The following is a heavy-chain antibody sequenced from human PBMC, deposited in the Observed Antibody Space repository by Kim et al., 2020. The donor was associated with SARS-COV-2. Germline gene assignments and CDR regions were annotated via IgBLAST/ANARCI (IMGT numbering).Heavy chain of an antibody. J-gene: IGHJ6*02. CDR1: GGSISSSSYY. CDR2: IYYSGST. V-gene: IGHV4-39*02. D-gene: IGHD3-10*01. Sequence: SETLSLTCTVSGGSISSSSYYWGWIRQPPGKGLEWIGSIYYSGSTYYNPSLKSRVTISVDTSKNQFSLKLSSVTAADTAVYYCAREGDTVMVRGGKNYYYGMDVWGQGTTVTVSS. CDR3: AREGDTVMVRGGKNYYYGMDV.